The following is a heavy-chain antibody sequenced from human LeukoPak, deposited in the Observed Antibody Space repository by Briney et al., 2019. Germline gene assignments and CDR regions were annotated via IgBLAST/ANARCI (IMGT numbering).Heavy chain of an antibody. V-gene: IGHV3-21*01. J-gene: IGHJ4*02. D-gene: IGHD6-13*01. CDR3: AREAAAGTHFDY. CDR2: ISSSGSDI. CDR1: GFTFSRYT. Sequence: GGSLRLSCAASGFTFSRYTMNWVRQAPGKGLEWVSYISSSGSDIYYADSVKGRFTMSRDNAKNSLYLQMNSLRAEDTAVYYCAREAAAGTHFDYWGQGTLVTVSS.